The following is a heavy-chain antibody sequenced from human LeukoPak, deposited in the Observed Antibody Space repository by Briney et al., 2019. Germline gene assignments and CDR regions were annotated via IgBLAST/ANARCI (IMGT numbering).Heavy chain of an antibody. Sequence: PGGSLRLSCAASGFTFSSYWMSWFRQAPEKGLEWVANIKQDGSEKYYVDSVKGRFTISRDNAKNSLYLQMNSLRAEDTAVYYCARHGSGSFLLTSDYWGQGTLVTVSS. J-gene: IGHJ4*02. CDR2: IKQDGSEK. V-gene: IGHV3-7*01. D-gene: IGHD3-10*01. CDR3: ARHGSGSFLLTSDY. CDR1: GFTFSSYW.